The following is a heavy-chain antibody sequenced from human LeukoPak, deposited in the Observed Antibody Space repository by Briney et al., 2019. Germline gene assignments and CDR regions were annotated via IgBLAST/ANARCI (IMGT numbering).Heavy chain of an antibody. CDR1: GGSVSSGGYS. CDR2: IYHSGST. Sequence: PSETLSLTCAVSGGSVSSGGYSWSWIRQPPRKGLEWIGYIYHSGSTYYNPALKSRVTISIDRSKNQFSLKLTSVTAADTAVYYCARGYCSGGSCSDDWFDPWGQGTLVTVSS. CDR3: ARGYCSGGSCSDDWFDP. J-gene: IGHJ5*02. V-gene: IGHV4-30-2*01. D-gene: IGHD2-15*01.